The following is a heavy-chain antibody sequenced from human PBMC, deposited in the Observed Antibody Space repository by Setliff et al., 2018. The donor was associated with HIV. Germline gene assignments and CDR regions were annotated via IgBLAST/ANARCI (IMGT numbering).Heavy chain of an antibody. CDR3: AKDWGSTMVRETSYWFDY. CDR1: GFKFDDYA. J-gene: IGHJ4*02. D-gene: IGHD3-10*01. V-gene: IGHV3-9*01. Sequence: GGSLRLSCAASGFKFDDYAMHWVRQVPGKGLEWVSGISWNSGNIGYADSVKGRFTISRDNAKKSLFLQMNSLRAEDSALYYCAKDWGSTMVRETSYWFDYWGQGTLVTVSS. CDR2: ISWNSGNI.